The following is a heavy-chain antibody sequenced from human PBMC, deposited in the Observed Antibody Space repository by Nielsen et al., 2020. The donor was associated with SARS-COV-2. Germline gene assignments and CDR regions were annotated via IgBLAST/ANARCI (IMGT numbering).Heavy chain of an antibody. CDR1: GFSLSTHGVA. CDR2: IYWDDDR. V-gene: IGHV2-5*02. D-gene: IGHD6-19*01. CDR3: ARSYSSGWYRYYYYYYMDV. J-gene: IGHJ6*03. Sequence: SGPTLVKPTQTLTLTCTFSGFSLSTHGVAVGWIRQPPGKALEWLALIYWDDDRRYSPSLKSRLTITRDTSTNHVVLTVTNMDPVDTATYYCARSYSSGWYRYYYYYYMDVWGKGTTVTVSS.